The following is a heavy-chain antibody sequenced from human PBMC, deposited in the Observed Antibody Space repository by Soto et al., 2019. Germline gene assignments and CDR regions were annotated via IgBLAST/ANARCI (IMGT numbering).Heavy chain of an antibody. CDR1: GGSISSDDYY. J-gene: IGHJ6*02. CDR3: ARDGTTPPSYYYGMDV. CDR2: IYYSGIT. D-gene: IGHD1-1*01. Sequence: SETLSLTCTVSGGSISSDDYYWSWIRQPPGKGLEWIGYIYYSGITYYNPSLKSRVTISVDTSKNQFSLKLSSVTAADTAVYYCARDGTTPPSYYYGMDVWGHGTTVTVSS. V-gene: IGHV4-30-4*01.